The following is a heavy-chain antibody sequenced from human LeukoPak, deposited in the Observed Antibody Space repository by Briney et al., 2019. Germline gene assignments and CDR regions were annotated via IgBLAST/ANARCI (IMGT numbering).Heavy chain of an antibody. CDR1: GGSFSGYH. CDR2: IDPNGGT. J-gene: IGHJ4*02. D-gene: IGHD4-23*01. V-gene: IGHV4-34*01. Sequence: SETRSLTCSVYGGSFSGYHWTWIRQPPGKGLEWIGEIDPNGGTNYKPSLKNRVTMSLDTSKNQFSLKLSSVTAADTAVYYCGRGQEVRWPPPINWGQGALVTVSS. CDR3: GRGQEVRWPPPIN.